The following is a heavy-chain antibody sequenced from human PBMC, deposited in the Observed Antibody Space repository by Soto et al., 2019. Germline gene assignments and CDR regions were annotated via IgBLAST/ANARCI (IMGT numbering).Heavy chain of an antibody. V-gene: IGHV3-23*01. D-gene: IGHD1-26*01. CDR1: GFIFENFG. Sequence: PGGSLRLSCAASGFIFENFGMSWVRQAPGKWLEWISSISGSGFKKYYADSVKGRFTISRDNSKSTVYLELNNLSAEDTAVYHCAKNQGVELVPLATVDWFDPWGQGXVVTV. J-gene: IGHJ5*02. CDR2: ISGSGFKK. CDR3: AKNQGVELVPLATVDWFDP.